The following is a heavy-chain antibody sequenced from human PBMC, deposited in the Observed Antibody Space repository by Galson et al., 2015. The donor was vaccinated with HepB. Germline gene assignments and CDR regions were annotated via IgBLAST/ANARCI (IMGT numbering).Heavy chain of an antibody. CDR3: AKYSGYSSGWTGLFDY. CDR1: GFTFSSYA. CDR2: FSGSGGST. D-gene: IGHD6-19*01. Sequence: SLRLSCAASGFTFSSYAMSWVRQAPGKGLEWVSAFSGSGGSTYYADSVKGRFAISRDNSKSTLYLQMNSLRAEDTAVYYCAKYSGYSSGWTGLFDYWGQGTLVTVSS. J-gene: IGHJ4*02. V-gene: IGHV3-23*01.